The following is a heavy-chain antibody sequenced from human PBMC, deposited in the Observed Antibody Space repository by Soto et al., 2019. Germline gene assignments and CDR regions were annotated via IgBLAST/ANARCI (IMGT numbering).Heavy chain of an antibody. Sequence: VQLVQSGAEVKKPGASVKVSCKASGYTFTSYGITWVRQAPGQGLEWMGWISAYNGDTNYAPRLQGRVTMTTDTSTSTVYMELKSLKSDDPAVYYCARDQEYSTSGLYWFDLWGQGTLVTVSS. CDR2: ISAYNGDT. J-gene: IGHJ5*02. CDR1: GYTFTSYG. CDR3: ARDQEYSTSGLYWFDL. V-gene: IGHV1-18*04. D-gene: IGHD6-6*01.